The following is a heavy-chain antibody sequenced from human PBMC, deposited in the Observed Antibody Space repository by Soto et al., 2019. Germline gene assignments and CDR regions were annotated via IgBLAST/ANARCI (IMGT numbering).Heavy chain of an antibody. J-gene: IGHJ4*02. CDR2: ISSTTNYI. V-gene: IGHV3-21*06. CDR1: GFTFTRYS. Sequence: EVQLVESGGGLVKPGGSLRLSCAASGFTFTRYSMNWVRQAPGKGLEWVSSISSTTNYIYYGGSIKGRFTISRDNAKNSLYLEMNSLRAEDTAVYYCARESEDLTSNFDYWGQGTLVTVSS. CDR3: ARESEDLTSNFDY.